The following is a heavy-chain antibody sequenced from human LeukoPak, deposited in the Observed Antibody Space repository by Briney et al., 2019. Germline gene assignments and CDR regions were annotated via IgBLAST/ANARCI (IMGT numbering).Heavy chain of an antibody. J-gene: IGHJ4*02. CDR3: ARARAGYCSSTSCAFDY. D-gene: IGHD2-2*01. V-gene: IGHV4-59*01. Sequence: SETLSLTCTVSGGSISSYYWSWIRQPPGKGLEWIGYIYYSGSTNYNPSLKSRVTISVDTSKNQFSLKLSSVTAADTAVYYCARARAGYCSSTSCAFDYWGQGTLVTVSS. CDR2: IYYSGST. CDR1: GGSISSYY.